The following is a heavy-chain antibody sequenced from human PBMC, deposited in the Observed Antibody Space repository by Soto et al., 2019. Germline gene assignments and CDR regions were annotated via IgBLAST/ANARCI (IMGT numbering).Heavy chain of an antibody. J-gene: IGHJ3*01. D-gene: IGHD1-26*01. CDR1: GFSFSIYD. CDR2: ITTAGDT. Sequence: EVQLVESGGGLVQPGGSLRLSCAASGFSFSIYDMHWVRQTTGKGLEWVSAITTAGDTFYRGSVRGRFTIARENDKNSLYRQMNRLRDGDTAIYYCARRVWDDAFDVWGQGKMVIVSS. CDR3: ARRVWDDAFDV. V-gene: IGHV3-13*04.